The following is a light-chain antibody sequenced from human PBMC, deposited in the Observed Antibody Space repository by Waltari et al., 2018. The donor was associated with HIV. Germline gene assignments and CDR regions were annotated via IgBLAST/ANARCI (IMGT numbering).Light chain of an antibody. Sequence: QSALTQPASVSGSPGQSITIPCSGPTSAFDAYYSFSWYQQHPGKAPKLIIFEVTYRPSGVSSRFSGSRSGTTASLTISGLQPEDEADYFCCSQATSGSLMFGGGTRPTVL. CDR3: CSQATSGSLM. J-gene: IGLJ3*02. V-gene: IGLV2-14*03. CDR1: TSAFDAYYS. CDR2: EVT.